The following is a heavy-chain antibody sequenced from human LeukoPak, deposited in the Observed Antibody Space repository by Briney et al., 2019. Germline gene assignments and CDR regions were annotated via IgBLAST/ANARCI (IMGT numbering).Heavy chain of an antibody. CDR1: GGTFSSYA. CDR3: ARERVENQQLVGGNY. J-gene: IGHJ4*02. V-gene: IGHV1-69*04. D-gene: IGHD6-6*01. Sequence: SVKVSCKPSGGTFSSYAISWVRPAPGQGLEWMGRIIPILGIANYAQKFQGRVTITADKSTSTAYMELSSLRSEDTAVYYCARERVENQQLVGGNYWGQGTLVTVSS. CDR2: IIPILGIA.